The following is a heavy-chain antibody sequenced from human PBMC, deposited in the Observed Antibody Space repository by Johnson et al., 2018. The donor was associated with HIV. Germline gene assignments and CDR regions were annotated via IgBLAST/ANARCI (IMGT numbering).Heavy chain of an antibody. CDR1: GFTVSSNY. V-gene: IGHV3-66*03. Sequence: EVQLVESGGGLIQPGGSLRLSCAASGFTVSSNYMSWVRQAPGKGLEWVSVIYSGGSTYYADSVKGRFTISRDNSKNTLHLQMNSLRAEDTAVYYCAKEPAVGYSGSFSGGFDIWGQGTMVTVSS. J-gene: IGHJ3*02. CDR3: AKEPAVGYSGSFSGGFDI. D-gene: IGHD1-26*01. CDR2: IYSGGST.